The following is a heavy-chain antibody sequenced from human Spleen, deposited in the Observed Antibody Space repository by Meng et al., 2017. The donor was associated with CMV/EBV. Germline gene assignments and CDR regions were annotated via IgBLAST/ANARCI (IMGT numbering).Heavy chain of an antibody. J-gene: IGHJ4*02. Sequence: KASGYTFTGYYMHWVRQAPGQGLEWMGWINPNSGGTNYAQKFQGRVTMTRDTSISTAYMELSRLRSDDTAVYYCARDQWLVHSLFDYWGQGTLVTVSS. CDR3: ARDQWLVHSLFDY. CDR2: INPNSGGT. D-gene: IGHD6-19*01. CDR1: GYTFTGYY. V-gene: IGHV1-2*02.